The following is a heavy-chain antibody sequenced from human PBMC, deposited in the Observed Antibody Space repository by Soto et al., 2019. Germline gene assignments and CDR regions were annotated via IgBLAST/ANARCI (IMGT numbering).Heavy chain of an antibody. J-gene: IGHJ6*02. V-gene: IGHV4-61*01. CDR3: AREKNYYYGMDV. Sequence: SETLSLTYNVSGGSVSNDSFYWTWIRQPPGKGLEWIGSIYYSGSTHYNPSLRSRVTISVDTSKNEFSLNLTSVTPADTAVYYCAREKNYYYGMDVWGQGTTVTVSS. CDR2: IYYSGST. CDR1: GGSVSNDSFY.